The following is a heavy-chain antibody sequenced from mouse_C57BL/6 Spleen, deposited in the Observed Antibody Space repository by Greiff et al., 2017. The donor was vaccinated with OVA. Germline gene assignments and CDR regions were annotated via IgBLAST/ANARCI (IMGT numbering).Heavy chain of an antibody. CDR2: ISDGGSYT. V-gene: IGHV5-4*03. Sequence: EVKLMESGGGLVKPGGSLKLSCAASGFTFSSYAMSWVRQTPEKRLEWVATISDGGSYTYYPDNVKGRFTISRDNAKNNLYLQMSHLKSEDTAMYYCARYYDTYWYFDVWGTGTTVTVSS. J-gene: IGHJ1*03. D-gene: IGHD2-4*01. CDR3: ARYYDTYWYFDV. CDR1: GFTFSSYA.